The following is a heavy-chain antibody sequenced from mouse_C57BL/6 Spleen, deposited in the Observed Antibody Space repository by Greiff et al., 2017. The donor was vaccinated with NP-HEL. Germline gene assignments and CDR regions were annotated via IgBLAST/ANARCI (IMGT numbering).Heavy chain of an antibody. D-gene: IGHD3-2*02. J-gene: IGHJ4*01. CDR1: GYAFSSSW. CDR3: AREGAQARRAMDY. V-gene: IGHV1-82*01. Sequence: VQLQQSRPELVKPGASVKISCKASGYAFSSSWMNWVKQRPGKGLEWIGRIYPGDGDTNYTGKFKGKATLTADNSSSTAYMQLSSLTSEDSAVYFCAREGAQARRAMDYWGQGTSVTVSS. CDR2: IYPGDGDT.